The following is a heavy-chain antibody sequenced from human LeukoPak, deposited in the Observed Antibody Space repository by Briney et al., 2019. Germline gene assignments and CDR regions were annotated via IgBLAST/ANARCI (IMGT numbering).Heavy chain of an antibody. CDR1: GFTFNTYA. V-gene: IGHV3-23*01. CDR2: IGAGGYGT. Sequence: GGSLRLSCAASGFTFNTYAMGWVRLAPGKGLEWVSSIGAGGYGTYYTDSVMGRFTISRDNSRSMLYLQMNSLRAEDTALYYCAKADMKTVRVYDYWGQGTLVTVSS. CDR3: AKADMKTVRVYDY. J-gene: IGHJ4*02. D-gene: IGHD2-8*01.